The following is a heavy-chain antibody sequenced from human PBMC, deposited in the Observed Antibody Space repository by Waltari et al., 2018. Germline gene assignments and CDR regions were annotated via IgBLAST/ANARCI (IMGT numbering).Heavy chain of an antibody. CDR3: AKDLTNGWSFDY. D-gene: IGHD6-19*01. CDR2: ISDRSIK. CDR1: GFTFSTNG. Sequence: QVQVVESGGGVVQPGGSLRLSCSASGFTFSTNGMHWVRQAPDKGLEWVAFISDRSIKYYADSVKGRFTISRDNSKNTLYLQMNSLRAEDTAMYYCAKDLTNGWSFDYWGQGTLVTVSS. V-gene: IGHV3-30*02. J-gene: IGHJ4*02.